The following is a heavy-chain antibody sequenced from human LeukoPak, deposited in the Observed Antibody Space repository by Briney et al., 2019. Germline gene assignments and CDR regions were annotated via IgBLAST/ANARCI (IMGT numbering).Heavy chain of an antibody. CDR2: ITGSGEKK. Sequence: PGGSLRLSCAASGFTFSDYGMSWVRQAPGKGLEWVSGITGSGEKKFHTDSVKGRFTISRGNSKNTVYLQMNSLRGEDTAIYYCAKGRMPPDHWGQGTLVTVSS. D-gene: IGHD2-2*01. CDR3: AKGRMPPDH. V-gene: IGHV3-23*01. J-gene: IGHJ4*02. CDR1: GFTFSDYG.